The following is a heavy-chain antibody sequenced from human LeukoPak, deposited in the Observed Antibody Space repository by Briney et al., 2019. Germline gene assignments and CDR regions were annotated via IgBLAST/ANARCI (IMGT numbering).Heavy chain of an antibody. Sequence: GGSLRLSCAASGFTFSSYAMSWFRQAPGKGLEWVSAISGSGGSTYYADSVKGRFTISRDNSKNTLYLQMNSLRAEDTAVYYCAMGFLYYDPMRGKWGQGTLVTVSS. D-gene: IGHD3-3*01. V-gene: IGHV3-23*01. CDR2: ISGSGGST. CDR1: GFTFSSYA. J-gene: IGHJ4*02. CDR3: AMGFLYYDPMRGK.